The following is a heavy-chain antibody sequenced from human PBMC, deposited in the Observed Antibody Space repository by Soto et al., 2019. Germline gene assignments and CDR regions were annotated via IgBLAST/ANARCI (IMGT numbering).Heavy chain of an antibody. CDR2: IYYSGST. CDR1: GGSISSSSYY. J-gene: IGHJ4*02. D-gene: IGHD3-3*01. CDR3: ARQHYDFWSGYYPGYFDY. V-gene: IGHV4-39*01. Sequence: QLQLQESGPGLVKPSETLSLTCTVSGGSISSSSYYWGWIRQPPGKGLEWIGSIYYSGSTYYNPSLTSRVTISVDTSKNQFSLKLSSVTAADTAVYYCARQHYDFWSGYYPGYFDYWGQGTLVTVSS.